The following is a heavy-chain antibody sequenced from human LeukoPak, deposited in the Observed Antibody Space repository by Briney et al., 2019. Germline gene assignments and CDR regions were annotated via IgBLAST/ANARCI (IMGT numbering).Heavy chain of an antibody. J-gene: IGHJ3*02. Sequence: GGSLRLSCTASGFTFGDYVMSWVRQAPGKVLEWVGFIRSKAYGGTTKNAASVKGRFTISRDDSRSIAYLQMNSLKTEDTAVYYCTRRYNYDSSGYYYVRDAFDIWGQGTMVTVSS. CDR2: IRSKAYGGTT. D-gene: IGHD3-22*01. CDR3: TRRYNYDSSGYYYVRDAFDI. CDR1: GFTFGDYV. V-gene: IGHV3-49*04.